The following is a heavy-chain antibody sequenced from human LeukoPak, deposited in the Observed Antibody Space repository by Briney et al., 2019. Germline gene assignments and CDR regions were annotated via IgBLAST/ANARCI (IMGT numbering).Heavy chain of an antibody. V-gene: IGHV3-74*01. D-gene: IGHD6-13*01. CDR1: GFTFSSYW. J-gene: IGHJ4*02. CDR2: ITSDGSST. CDR3: AKAGTGYYFDY. Sequence: GGSLRLSCAASGFTFSSYWMHWVRQVPGKGLVWVSRITSDGSSTSKADSVKGRFTISRDNAKNTVYLQMNSLRAEDTAVYYCAKAGTGYYFDYWGQGTLVTVSS.